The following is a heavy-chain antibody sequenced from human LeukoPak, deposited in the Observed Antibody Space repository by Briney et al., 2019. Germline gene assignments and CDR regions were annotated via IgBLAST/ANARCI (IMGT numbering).Heavy chain of an antibody. J-gene: IGHJ4*02. Sequence: GGSLRLSCAASGFTFSSYAMSWVRQAPGKGLEWVSAISGSGGSTYYGDSVKGRFTISGDHSKNTLYLQMNSLKEEHTAVYYCAKYLGMATIFGGFDYWGQETLVTVSS. CDR2: ISGSGGST. CDR3: AKYLGMATIFGGFDY. CDR1: GFTFSSYA. D-gene: IGHD5-24*01. V-gene: IGHV3-23*01.